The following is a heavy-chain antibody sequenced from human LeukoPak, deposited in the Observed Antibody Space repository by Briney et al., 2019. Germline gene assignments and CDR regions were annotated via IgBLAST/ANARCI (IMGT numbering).Heavy chain of an antibody. CDR3: ARVSDGSGFGDY. V-gene: IGHV3-30-3*01. D-gene: IGHD3-22*01. Sequence: PGRSLRLSCVASGFTFTNYVIHWVRQAPGEGLEWVAVISSDGINKYYADSVKGRFTISRDNSKNTLYLQMNSLRAEDTAVYYCARVSDGSGFGDYWGQEPVDTVSS. CDR1: GFTFTNYV. J-gene: IGHJ4*02. CDR2: ISSDGINK.